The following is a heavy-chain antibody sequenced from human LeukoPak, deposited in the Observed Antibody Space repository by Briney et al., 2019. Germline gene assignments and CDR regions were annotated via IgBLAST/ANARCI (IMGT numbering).Heavy chain of an antibody. D-gene: IGHD6-19*01. Sequence: GESLKISCEGSGYSFSSSWVGWVRQMPGKGLEWMGIIFPSDSDTRYSPSFQGQVTISADKSISTAYLQWSGLKASDTAMYYCARGVSMYSSGWPYYFDSWGQGTLVTVSS. CDR3: ARGVSMYSSGWPYYFDS. J-gene: IGHJ4*02. CDR1: GYSFSSSW. V-gene: IGHV5-51*01. CDR2: IFPSDSDT.